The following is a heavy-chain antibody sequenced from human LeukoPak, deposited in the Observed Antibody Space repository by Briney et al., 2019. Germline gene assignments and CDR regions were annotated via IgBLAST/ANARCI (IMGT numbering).Heavy chain of an antibody. V-gene: IGHV3-23*01. CDR3: AKGPKYDFWSGTRDYYFDY. J-gene: IGHJ4*02. Sequence: SGGSLRLSCAASGFTFSSYVMSWVRQAPGKGLEWVSAISGSGGSTYYADSVKGRLTISRDNSRNTLYLQINSLRAEDTAVYYCAKGPKYDFWSGTRDYYFDYWGQGTLVTVPS. D-gene: IGHD3-3*01. CDR1: GFTFSSYV. CDR2: ISGSGGST.